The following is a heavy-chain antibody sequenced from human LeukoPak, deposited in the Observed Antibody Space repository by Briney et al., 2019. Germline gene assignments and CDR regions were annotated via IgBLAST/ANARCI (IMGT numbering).Heavy chain of an antibody. J-gene: IGHJ4*02. Sequence: GGSLRLSCAASGFTFSTYGMHWVRQAPGKGLEWVAFIRYDGSNKYYADSVKGRFTISRDNSKNMLYLQMNSLRGEDTAVYFCAKDKDPWKSTAISDFDYWGQGTLVTASS. CDR1: GFTFSTYG. CDR2: IRYDGSNK. D-gene: IGHD1-1*01. V-gene: IGHV3-30*02. CDR3: AKDKDPWKSTAISDFDY.